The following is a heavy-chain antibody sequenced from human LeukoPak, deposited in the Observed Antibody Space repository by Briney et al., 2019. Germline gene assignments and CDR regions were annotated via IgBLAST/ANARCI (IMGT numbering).Heavy chain of an antibody. Sequence: TTSETLSLTCAVYGGSFSGYYWSWIRQPPGKGLEWIGEINHSGSTNYNPSLKSRVTISVDTSKNQFSLKLSSVTAADTAVYYCASTKWLQSYFDYWGQGTLVTVSS. J-gene: IGHJ4*02. CDR1: GGSFSGYY. V-gene: IGHV4-34*01. CDR3: ASTKWLQSYFDY. D-gene: IGHD5-24*01. CDR2: INHSGST.